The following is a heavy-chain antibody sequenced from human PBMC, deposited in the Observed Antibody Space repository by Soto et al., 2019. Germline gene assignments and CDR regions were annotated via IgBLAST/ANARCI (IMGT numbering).Heavy chain of an antibody. D-gene: IGHD6-13*01. V-gene: IGHV1-69*13. Sequence: SVKVSCKASGGTFSSYAISWVRQAPGQGLEWMGGIIPIFGTANYAQKFQGRVTITADESTSTAYMELSSLRSEDTAVYYCARVSYSSSWYGQYNWFDPWGQGTQVTVSS. J-gene: IGHJ5*02. CDR1: GGTFSSYA. CDR2: IIPIFGTA. CDR3: ARVSYSSSWYGQYNWFDP.